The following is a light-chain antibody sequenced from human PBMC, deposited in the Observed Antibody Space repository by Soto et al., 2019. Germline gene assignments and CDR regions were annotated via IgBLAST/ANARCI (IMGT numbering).Light chain of an antibody. CDR2: DAS. Sequence: EIVLTQSPATLSLSPGERATLSCRASQSVSSYFAWYQQKPGQAPRLLIYDASNRATGIPARFSGSGSGTGFTLTISCLAPEDFAVYCVKNRRNWPLTFGQGTKVEIK. CDR3: KNRRNWPLT. J-gene: IGKJ1*01. CDR1: QSVSSY. V-gene: IGKV3-11*01.